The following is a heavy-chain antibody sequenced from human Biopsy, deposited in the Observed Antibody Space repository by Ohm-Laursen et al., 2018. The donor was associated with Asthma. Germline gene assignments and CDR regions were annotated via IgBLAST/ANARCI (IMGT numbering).Heavy chain of an antibody. CDR3: ARTFHFWSPYHAEHYQL. CDR2: IKHDGSEK. D-gene: IGHD3-3*02. V-gene: IGHV3-7*01. CDR1: GFSFSDYY. J-gene: IGHJ1*01. Sequence: SLRLSCAASGFSFSDYYMTWMRQAPGKGLEWVANIKHDGSEKNHVDSLKGRFTISRDNAKNSLCLQMNSLRAEDTAVYYCARTFHFWSPYHAEHYQLWGQGTLVTVSS.